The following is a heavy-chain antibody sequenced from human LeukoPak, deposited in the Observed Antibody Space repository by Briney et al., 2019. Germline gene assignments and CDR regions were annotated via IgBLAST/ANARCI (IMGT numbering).Heavy chain of an antibody. CDR1: GFTFSSYA. CDR3: AILTLFGSAFDI. J-gene: IGHJ3*02. CDR2: ISGSGGST. V-gene: IGHV3-23*01. D-gene: IGHD2-15*01. Sequence: PGGSLRLSCAASGFTFSSYAMSWVRQAPGKGLEWVSAISGSGGSTYYADSVKGRFTISRDNSKNTLYLQMNSLRAEDTAVYYCAILTLFGSAFDIWGQGTMVTVSS.